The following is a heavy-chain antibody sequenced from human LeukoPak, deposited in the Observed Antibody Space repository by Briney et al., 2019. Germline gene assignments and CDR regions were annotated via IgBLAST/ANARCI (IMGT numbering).Heavy chain of an antibody. V-gene: IGHV4-59*01. CDR2: TYYSGST. CDR3: ARGDTMVRGVIAYYYYGMDV. CDR1: GGSISSYY. Sequence: SETLSLTCTVSGGSISSYYWSWIRQPPGKGLEWIGYTYYSGSTNYNPSLKSRVTISVDTSKNQLSLKLSSVTAADTAVYYCARGDTMVRGVIAYYYYGMDVWGKGTTVTVSS. J-gene: IGHJ6*04. D-gene: IGHD3-10*01.